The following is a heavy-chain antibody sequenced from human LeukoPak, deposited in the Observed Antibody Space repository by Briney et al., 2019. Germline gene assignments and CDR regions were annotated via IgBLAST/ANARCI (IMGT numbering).Heavy chain of an antibody. D-gene: IGHD3-10*01. Sequence: GGSLRLSCAASGFTFSSYWMSWVRQAPGKGLEWVANIKQDGSEKYYVDSVKGRFTISRDNAKNSLYLQMNSLRAEDTAVYYCAGDNVNYYGSGSYYDYWGQGTLVTVSS. J-gene: IGHJ4*02. CDR3: AGDNVNYYGSGSYYDY. CDR1: GFTFSSYW. CDR2: IKQDGSEK. V-gene: IGHV3-7*01.